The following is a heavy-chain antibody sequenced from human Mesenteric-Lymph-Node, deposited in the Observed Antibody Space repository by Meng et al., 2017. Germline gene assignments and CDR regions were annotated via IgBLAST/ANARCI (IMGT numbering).Heavy chain of an antibody. CDR2: IWYDGSNK. CDR1: GFTFSSYG. V-gene: IGHV3-33*01. CDR3: AREYYGSGSYCFDY. J-gene: IGHJ4*02. D-gene: IGHD3-10*01. Sequence: GGSLRLSCAASGFTFSSYGMHWVRQAPGKGLEWVAVIWYDGSNKYYADSVKGRFTISRDNSKNTLYLQMNSLRAEDTAVYYCAREYYGSGSYCFDYWGQGTLVTVSS.